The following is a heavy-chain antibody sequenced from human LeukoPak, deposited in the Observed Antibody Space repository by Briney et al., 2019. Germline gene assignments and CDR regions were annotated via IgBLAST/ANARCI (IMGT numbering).Heavy chain of an antibody. V-gene: IGHV4-59*01. J-gene: IGHJ4*02. CDR2: IDYSGST. CDR3: ARVRVGVTFDY. CDR1: GGSISSDQ. Sequence: PSETLSLTCTVSGGSISSDQWSWLRQPPGMGLEWIELIDYSGSTNYNASLKSRVTISIDTSKNRFSLRLSLVSAADTAVYYCARVRVGVTFDYWGQGTLVTVSS. D-gene: IGHD1-26*01.